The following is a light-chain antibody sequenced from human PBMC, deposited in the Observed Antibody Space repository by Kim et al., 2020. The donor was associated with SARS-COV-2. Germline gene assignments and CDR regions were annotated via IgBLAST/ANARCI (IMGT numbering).Light chain of an antibody. CDR1: SSDVGGYNY. J-gene: IGLJ2*01. Sequence: QSALTQPASVSGSPGQSITISCTGTSSDVGGYNYVSWYKQHPGKAPKLMIYDVSNRPSGVSNRFSGSKSGNTASLTISGLQAEDEADYCCSSYTSSSTDVVFGGGTQLTVL. CDR3: SSYTSSSTDVV. V-gene: IGLV2-14*03. CDR2: DVS.